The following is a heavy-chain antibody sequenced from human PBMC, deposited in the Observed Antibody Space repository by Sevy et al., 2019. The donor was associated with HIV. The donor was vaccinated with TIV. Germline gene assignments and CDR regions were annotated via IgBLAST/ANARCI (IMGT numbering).Heavy chain of an antibody. CDR2: INPNSGGT. Sequence: ASLKVSCKASGYTFTAYYIHWVRQAPGQGLEWMGWINPNSGGTYFAKKFQDSVTLTTDTSINTAYMELRSLRFDDTAVYYCARMGDYYDSSGYYPLKFWGQGTLVTVSS. CDR3: ARMGDYYDSSGYYPLKF. CDR1: GYTFTAYY. V-gene: IGHV1-2*02. D-gene: IGHD3-22*01. J-gene: IGHJ4*02.